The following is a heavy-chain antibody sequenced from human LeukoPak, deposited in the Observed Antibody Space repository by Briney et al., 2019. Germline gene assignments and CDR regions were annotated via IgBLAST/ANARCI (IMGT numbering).Heavy chain of an antibody. CDR1: GYTFTSYG. J-gene: IGHJ4*02. Sequence: ASVKVSCKASGYTFTSYGISWVRQAPGQGLEWMGWISAYNGNTNYAQKLQGRVTMTTDTSTSTAYMELRSLRSEDTAVYCCARATWADIVDTKSEYLGQGTPVTVSS. V-gene: IGHV1-18*01. CDR2: ISAYNGNT. D-gene: IGHD5-12*01. CDR3: ARATWADIVDTKSEY.